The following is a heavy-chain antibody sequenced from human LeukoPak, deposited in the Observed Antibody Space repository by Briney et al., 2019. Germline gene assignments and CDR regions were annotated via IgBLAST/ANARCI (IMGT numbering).Heavy chain of an antibody. D-gene: IGHD6-13*01. V-gene: IGHV4-4*09. CDR3: VSPRGNNWFDP. CDR2: IYTSGRT. Sequence: PSETLSPTCTVSGGSISSFHWSWIRQPPGKGLEWIGYIYTSGRTNYNPSLKSRVTISVDTSKNQFSLKLRSVTAADTAVYYCVSPRGNNWFDPWGQGTLVTVSS. CDR1: GGSISSFH. J-gene: IGHJ5*02.